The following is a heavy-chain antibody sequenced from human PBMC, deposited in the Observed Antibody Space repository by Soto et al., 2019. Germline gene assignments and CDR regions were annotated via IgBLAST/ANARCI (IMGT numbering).Heavy chain of an antibody. CDR2: ISAYNGNT. D-gene: IGHD3-22*01. V-gene: IGHV1-18*04. CDR1: GYTFTSYG. J-gene: IGHJ4*02. CDR3: ARTSKPDDSSGYYPVSRFDY. Sequence: GASVKVSCKASGYTFTSYGISWVRQAPGQGLEWMGWISAYNGNTNYAQKLQGRVTMTTDTSTSTAYMELRSLRSDDTAVYYCARTSKPDDSSGYYPVSRFDYCGQGTLVTVSA.